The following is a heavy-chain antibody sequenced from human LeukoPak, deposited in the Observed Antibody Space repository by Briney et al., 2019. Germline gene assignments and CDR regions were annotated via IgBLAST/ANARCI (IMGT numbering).Heavy chain of an antibody. D-gene: IGHD3-3*01. Sequence: SGGSLRPSCAASKFTFSSFAMSWVRQAPGKGLEWVSGISATGDSTYYTDSVKGRFTISRDNSKNTLYLQMNSLRAEDTAVYYCANGNGQRFLEWLHEVHFDYWGQGTLVTVSS. J-gene: IGHJ4*02. CDR2: ISATGDST. CDR1: KFTFSSFA. V-gene: IGHV3-23*01. CDR3: ANGNGQRFLEWLHEVHFDY.